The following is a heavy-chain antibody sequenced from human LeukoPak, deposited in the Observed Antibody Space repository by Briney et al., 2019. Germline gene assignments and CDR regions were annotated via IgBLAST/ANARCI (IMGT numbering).Heavy chain of an antibody. V-gene: IGHV4-39*01. D-gene: IGHD1-26*01. Sequence: PSETLSLTCTVSGGSISSSSYYWGWIRQPPGNGLEWIGSIYYSGSTYYNPSLKSRVTISVDTSKNQFSLKLSSVTAADTAVYYCARHLSAPSGSYWLDYWGQGTLVTVSS. J-gene: IGHJ4*02. CDR1: GGSISSSSYY. CDR2: IYYSGST. CDR3: ARHLSAPSGSYWLDY.